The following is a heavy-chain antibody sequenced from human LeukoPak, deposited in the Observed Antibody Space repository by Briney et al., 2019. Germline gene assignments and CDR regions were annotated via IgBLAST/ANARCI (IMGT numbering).Heavy chain of an antibody. Sequence: ASVKVSCKASGGTFSSYAISWVRQAPGQGLEWTGGIIPIFGTANYAQKFQGRVTITADKSTSTAYMELSSLRSEDTAVYYCARDGDLDIAVAGTGHFQHWGQGTLVTVSS. J-gene: IGHJ1*01. CDR1: GGTFSSYA. CDR2: IIPIFGTA. V-gene: IGHV1-69*06. CDR3: ARDGDLDIAVAGTGHFQH. D-gene: IGHD6-19*01.